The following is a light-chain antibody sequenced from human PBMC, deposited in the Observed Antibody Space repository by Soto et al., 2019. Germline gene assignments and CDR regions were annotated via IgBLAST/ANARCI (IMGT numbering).Light chain of an antibody. CDR1: QRISSH. CDR2: DAS. J-gene: IGKJ3*01. CDR3: QQRNTWPFT. Sequence: EIVWTQSPVTLSLSTGERATLSCRASQRISSHLAWYQQKPGRAPRLLIYDASNRATGIPAKFSGSGSGTDFTLTISGLEPEDFAVYYCQQRNTWPFTFGEGTKVDIK. V-gene: IGKV3-11*01.